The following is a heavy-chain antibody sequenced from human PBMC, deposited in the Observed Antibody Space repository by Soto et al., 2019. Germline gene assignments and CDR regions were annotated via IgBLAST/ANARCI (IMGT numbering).Heavy chain of an antibody. J-gene: IGHJ6*02. Sequence: EVQLLESGGGLKQPGGSLRLSCAASGFSFSSYAMSWVRQAPGKGLEWVSGIRDSGGNTYYADSVKGRFTISRDNSKNTLYLQMNSLRAEDTAVYYCAKSGGFSGYDWRGYYYYGMDVWGQGTTGTVSS. CDR1: GFSFSSYA. D-gene: IGHD5-12*01. V-gene: IGHV3-23*01. CDR2: IRDSGGNT. CDR3: AKSGGFSGYDWRGYYYYGMDV.